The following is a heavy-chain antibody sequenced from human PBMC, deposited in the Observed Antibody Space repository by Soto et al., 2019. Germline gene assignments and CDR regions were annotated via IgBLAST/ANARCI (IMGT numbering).Heavy chain of an antibody. CDR2: IIPIFGTA. CDR3: ARGRSVGATYFDY. J-gene: IGHJ4*02. V-gene: IGHV1-69*01. Sequence: SVKVSRKASGGTLSSYAISWVRQAPGQGLEWMVGIIPIFGTANYAQKFQDRVTITADESTSTAYMELSSLRSGDTAVYYCARGRSVGATYFDYWGQGTLVTVSS. CDR1: GGTLSSYA. D-gene: IGHD1-26*01.